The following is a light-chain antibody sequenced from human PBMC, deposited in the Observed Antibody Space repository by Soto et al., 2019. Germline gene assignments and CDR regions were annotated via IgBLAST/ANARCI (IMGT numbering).Light chain of an antibody. CDR3: QQYNNWPYT. V-gene: IGKV3-15*01. Sequence: EIVMTQSPATLSVFPGERATLSCRASQSVSSNLVWYQQKPGQAPKLLIYNTFTRATGIPVRFSGSGSGTEFSLTISSLQSEDFAVYYCQQYNNWPYTLGQGTKLEI. CDR1: QSVSSN. J-gene: IGKJ2*01. CDR2: NTF.